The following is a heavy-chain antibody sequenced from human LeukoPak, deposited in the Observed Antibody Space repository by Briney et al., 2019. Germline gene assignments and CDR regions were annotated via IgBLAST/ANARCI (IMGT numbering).Heavy chain of an antibody. V-gene: IGHV1-18*01. Sequence: ASVKVSCKASGYTFTSYGISWVRQAPGQGLEWMGWISAYNGNTNYAQKLQGRVTMTTDTSMSTAYMELRSLRSDDTAVYYCARVPYGDYVFGWFDPWGQGTLVTVSS. D-gene: IGHD4-17*01. J-gene: IGHJ5*02. CDR1: GYTFTSYG. CDR3: ARVPYGDYVFGWFDP. CDR2: ISAYNGNT.